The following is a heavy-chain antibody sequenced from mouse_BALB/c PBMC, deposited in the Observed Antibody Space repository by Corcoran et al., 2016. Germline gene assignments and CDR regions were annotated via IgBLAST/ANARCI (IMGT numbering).Heavy chain of an antibody. D-gene: IGHD2-4*01. CDR2: SWWNDDK. CDR3: ARGSTVMNDFDY. V-gene: IGHV8-8*01. J-gene: IGHJ2*01. Sequence: QVTLKESGPGILKPSKTLSLTCSFSVFPLRPSVLGLGWIRQPSGKGLEWLAHSWWNDDKYYNPSLQSQLTISKDTSRNQVFLKITSVDTADTASYYCARGSTVMNDFDYWGHGTTLTVSS. CDR1: VFPLRPSVLG.